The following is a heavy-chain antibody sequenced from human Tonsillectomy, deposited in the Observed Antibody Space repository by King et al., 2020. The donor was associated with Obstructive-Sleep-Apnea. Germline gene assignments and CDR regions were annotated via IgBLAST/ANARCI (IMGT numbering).Heavy chain of an antibody. J-gene: IGHJ4*02. CDR2: ISYDGSNK. Sequence: VQLVESGGGVVQPGRSLRLSCAASGFTFSSYGMHWVRQAPGKGLEWVAVISYDGSNKYYADSVKGRFTISRDNSKNTLYLKMNSVGAEDTAWYYCAQAGGYSSGLKAPNYFDYWGQGTLVTVSS. CDR3: AQAGGYSSGLKAPNYFDY. V-gene: IGHV3-30*18. CDR1: GFTFSSYG. D-gene: IGHD6-19*01.